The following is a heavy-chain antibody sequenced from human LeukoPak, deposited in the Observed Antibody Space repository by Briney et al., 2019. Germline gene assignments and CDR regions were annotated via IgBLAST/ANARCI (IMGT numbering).Heavy chain of an antibody. CDR2: IYYSGST. D-gene: IGHD1-1*01. CDR1: GGSISSSSYY. V-gene: IGHV4-39*01. Sequence: KSSETLSLTCTVSGGSISSSSYYWGWIRQPPGKGLEWIGSIYYSGSTYYNPSLKSRVTISVDTSKNQFSLKLSSVTAADTAVYYCARHILERRGSDGGFDYWGQGTLVTVSS. J-gene: IGHJ4*02. CDR3: ARHILERRGSDGGFDY.